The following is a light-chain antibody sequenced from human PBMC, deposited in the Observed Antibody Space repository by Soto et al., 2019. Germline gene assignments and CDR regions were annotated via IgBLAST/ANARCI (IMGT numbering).Light chain of an antibody. V-gene: IGLV2-14*01. CDR3: CSFASSSTYV. CDR1: SSDVGGYDY. Sequence: PGQSITISCTGTSSDVGGYDYVSWYQRHPGKAPELMIYEAVNRPSWVSNRFSGSKSGNTASLTISGLQAEDEADYYCCSFASSSTYVFGTGTKVTVL. CDR2: EAV. J-gene: IGLJ1*01.